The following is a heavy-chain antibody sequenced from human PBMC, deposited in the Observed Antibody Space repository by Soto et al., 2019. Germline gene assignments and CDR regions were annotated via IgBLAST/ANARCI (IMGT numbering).Heavy chain of an antibody. J-gene: IGHJ4*02. V-gene: IGHV4-59*11. D-gene: IGHD2-15*01. CDR3: ARVVVGSSSPYADF. CDR1: GGSISSHY. CDR2: IYDSGST. Sequence: QVQLQESGPGLVKPSETLSLTCTVSGGSISSHYWNWIRQPPGQGLEWIGYIYDSGSTSYNPSLKSRVTISIDTSKNQFSLNLSSVTAADTALYYCARVVVGSSSPYADFWGQGALVTVSS.